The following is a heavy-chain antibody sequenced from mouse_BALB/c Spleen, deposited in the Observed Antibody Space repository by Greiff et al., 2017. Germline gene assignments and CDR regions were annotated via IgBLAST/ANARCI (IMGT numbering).Heavy chain of an antibody. CDR3: SRRSTTVVAPGV. Sequence: EVQLQESGPSLVKPSQTLSLTCSVTGDSITSGYWNWIRKFPGNKLEYMGYISYSGSTYYNPSLKSRISITRDTSKNQYYLQLNSVTTEDTATYYCSRRSTTVVAPGVWGAGTTVTVSS. CDR2: ISYSGST. V-gene: IGHV3-8*02. D-gene: IGHD1-1*01. J-gene: IGHJ1*01. CDR1: GDSITSGY.